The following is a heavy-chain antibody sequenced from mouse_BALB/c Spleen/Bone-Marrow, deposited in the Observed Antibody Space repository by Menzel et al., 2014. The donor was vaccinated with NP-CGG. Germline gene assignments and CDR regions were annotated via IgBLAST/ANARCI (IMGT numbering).Heavy chain of an antibody. CDR2: ISSGGSDT. V-gene: IGHV5-9-3*01. CDR3: ARRSDLRASMDY. CDR1: GFTFSSYA. J-gene: IGHJ4*01. D-gene: IGHD3-1*01. Sequence: EVKLVESGGGLVKPGGSLKLSCTTSGFTFSSYAMSWVRQTPEKRPEWVAVISSGGSDTYYPDSVKGRFTVSRDNAKNTLFLQMSSLRSEDTALYYCARRSDLRASMDYWGQGTSVTVSS.